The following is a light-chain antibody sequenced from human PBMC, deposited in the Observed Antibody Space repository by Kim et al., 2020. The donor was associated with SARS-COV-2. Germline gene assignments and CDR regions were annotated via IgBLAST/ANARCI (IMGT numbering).Light chain of an antibody. V-gene: IGLV1-51*01. CDR3: ATWDGSLSSWV. CDR1: LSHISGNL. Sequence: HKVAISCSAILSHISGNLLSWYQHLRTTAPTLLISDNSKRPSGMPARFSGSKSGTSATLGITGLQTADEAEYYCATWDGSLSSWVFAGGTKLTVL. J-gene: IGLJ3*02. CDR2: DNS.